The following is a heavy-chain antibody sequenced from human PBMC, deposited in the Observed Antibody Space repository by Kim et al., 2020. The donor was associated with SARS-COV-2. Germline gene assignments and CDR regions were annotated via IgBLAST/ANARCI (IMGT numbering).Heavy chain of an antibody. CDR1: GFIFSNHW. CDR2: IREVVSDR. D-gene: IGHD3-16*01. V-gene: IGHV3-7*01. Sequence: GGSLRLSCAASGFIFSNHWMTWVRQATGMGLGWVACIREVVSDRSYVDSVKGRFALPRENTKNSLFLQLTGLKIEFTATYYWERVGLEFEGYPVLDPWG. CDR3: ERVGLEFEGYPVLDP. J-gene: IGHJ5*02.